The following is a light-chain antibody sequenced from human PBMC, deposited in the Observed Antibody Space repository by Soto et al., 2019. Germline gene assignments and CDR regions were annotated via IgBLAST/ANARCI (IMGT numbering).Light chain of an antibody. CDR1: QSVSSSD. J-gene: IGKJ1*01. Sequence: DIVLTQSPGTLSLSPGERATLSCRASQSVSSSDLAWHQQKPGQAPRLHIYGASSRATVSPDRFSGSGFGTDFTITIRGLEPEDSAAYYCQRHGATFGQGTKVEIK. CDR2: GAS. CDR3: QRHGAT. V-gene: IGKV3-20*01.